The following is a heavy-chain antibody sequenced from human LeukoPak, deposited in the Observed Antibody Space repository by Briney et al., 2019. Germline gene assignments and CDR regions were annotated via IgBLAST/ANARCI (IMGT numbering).Heavy chain of an antibody. CDR3: ARGGYDSSGYSDY. D-gene: IGHD3-22*01. V-gene: IGHV4-30-4*08. CDR2: IYYSGST. CDR1: GGSISSSSYY. Sequence: SETLSLTCTVSGGSISSSSYYWGWIRQPPGKGLEWIGYIYYSGSTYYNPSLKSRVTISVDTSKNQFSLKLSSVTAADTAVYYCARGGYDSSGYSDYWGQGTLVTVSS. J-gene: IGHJ4*02.